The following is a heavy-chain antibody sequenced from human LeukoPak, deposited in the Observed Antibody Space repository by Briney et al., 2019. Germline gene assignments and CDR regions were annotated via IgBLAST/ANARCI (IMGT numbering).Heavy chain of an antibody. CDR1: GSSFTSYW. CDR2: IYPGDSDT. CDR3: ARHSNYGDYVLFY. Sequence: GASLQISCKGSGSSFTSYWIGWVRPLPGKGLEWMGIIYPGDSDTRYSPSFQGQVTISADKSISTAYLQWSSLKASDTAMYYCARHSNYGDYVLFYWGQGTLVTVSS. D-gene: IGHD4-17*01. V-gene: IGHV5-51*01. J-gene: IGHJ4*02.